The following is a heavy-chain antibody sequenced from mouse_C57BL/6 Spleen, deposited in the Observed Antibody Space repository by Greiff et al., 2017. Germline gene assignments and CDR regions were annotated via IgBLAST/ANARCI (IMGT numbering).Heavy chain of an antibody. D-gene: IGHD2-4*01. V-gene: IGHV1-81*01. J-gene: IGHJ2*01. CDR1: GYTFTSYG. CDR2: IYPRSGNS. Sequence: VQLQESGAELARPGASVKLSCKASGYTFTSYGISWVKQSTGQGLEWIGEIYPRSGNSYYNEKFKGKATLTADKSSSTAYVELRSLTSEDSAVYFCARTRRDYYDYPCDDGGQGTTLTVSS. CDR3: ARTRRDYYDYPCDD.